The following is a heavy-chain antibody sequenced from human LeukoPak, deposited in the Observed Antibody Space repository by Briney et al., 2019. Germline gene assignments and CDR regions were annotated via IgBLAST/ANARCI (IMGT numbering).Heavy chain of an antibody. V-gene: IGHV4-59*08. D-gene: IGHD6-13*01. Sequence: SETLSLTCTVSGGSISSYYWSLIRQPPGKGLEWIGYIYYSGSTNYNPSLKSRVTISVDTSKNQFSLKLSSVTAADTAVYYCARWRYSSSPELDIWGQGTMVTVSS. J-gene: IGHJ3*02. CDR2: IYYSGST. CDR1: GGSISSYY. CDR3: ARWRYSSSPELDI.